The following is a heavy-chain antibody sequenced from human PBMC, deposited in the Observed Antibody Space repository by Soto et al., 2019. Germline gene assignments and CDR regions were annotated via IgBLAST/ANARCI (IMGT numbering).Heavy chain of an antibody. J-gene: IGHJ4*02. CDR2: IYPSYSXX. CDR3: VSTFDY. CDR1: GYSFTSYW. Sequence: PVESLKVSCKGSGYSFTSYWISWVRQMPGKGLEWMGRIYPSYSXXXXXXXFXXXXXXXSYXXISXXXLXXXXXXASDTAMYYCVSTFDYWGQGTLVTGSS. V-gene: IGHV5-10-1*01.